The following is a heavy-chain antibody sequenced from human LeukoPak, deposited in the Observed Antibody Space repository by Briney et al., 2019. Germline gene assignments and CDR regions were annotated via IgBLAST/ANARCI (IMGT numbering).Heavy chain of an antibody. J-gene: IGHJ4*02. CDR2: IYSGDST. CDR3: ARDEGVDTAMVKRGFDY. Sequence: GGSLRLSCAASGFTVSSNYMSWVRQAPGKGLEWVSLIYSGDSTYYADSVKGRFTISRDNSKNTLYLQMNSLRAEDTAVYYCARDEGVDTAMVKRGFDYWGQGTLVTVSS. D-gene: IGHD5-18*01. V-gene: IGHV3-66*01. CDR1: GFTVSSNY.